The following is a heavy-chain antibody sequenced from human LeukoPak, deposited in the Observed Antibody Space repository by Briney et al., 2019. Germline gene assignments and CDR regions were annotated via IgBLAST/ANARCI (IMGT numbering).Heavy chain of an antibody. CDR3: TKTRMWNLRLDS. Sequence: GGSLRLSCAASGFTFSNNAMTWVRQAPGKGLEWVSTVSDDGVATYYADSVKGRFAISRDNSKDTVYLQMGSLRVEDTAVYYCTKTRMWNLRLDSWGQGTLVAVSP. CDR1: GFTFSNNA. CDR2: VSDDGVAT. V-gene: IGHV3-23*01. J-gene: IGHJ4*02. D-gene: IGHD1-1*01.